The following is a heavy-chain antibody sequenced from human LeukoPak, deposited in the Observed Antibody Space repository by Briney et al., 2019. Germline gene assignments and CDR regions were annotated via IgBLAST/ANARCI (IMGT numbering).Heavy chain of an antibody. CDR2: ISGSGGST. Sequence: WGSLSLSCAASGFTFSSYAMSWVRQAPGKGLEWVSAISGSGGSTYYADSVKGRFTISRDNSKNTLYLQMNSLRAEDTAVYYCAKDLVPAAIAGGYYYGMDVWDQGTTVTVS. CDR3: AKDLVPAAIAGGYYYGMDV. D-gene: IGHD2-2*01. V-gene: IGHV3-23*01. CDR1: GFTFSSYA. J-gene: IGHJ6*02.